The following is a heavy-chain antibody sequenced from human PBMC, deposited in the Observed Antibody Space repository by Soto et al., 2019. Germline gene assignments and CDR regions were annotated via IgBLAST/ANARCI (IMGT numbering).Heavy chain of an antibody. CDR1: GFTFSSYA. CDR3: AKDLWVGMGSSSAYYYGMDV. CDR2: ISGSGGST. V-gene: IGHV3-23*01. Sequence: PGWSLRLSCAASGFTFSSYAMSWVRQAPGKGLEWVSAISGSGGSTYYADSVTGRFTISRDNSKNTLYLQMNSLRAEDTAVYYCAKDLWVGMGSSSAYYYGMDVWGQGSTVTVSS. J-gene: IGHJ6*02. D-gene: IGHD6-6*01.